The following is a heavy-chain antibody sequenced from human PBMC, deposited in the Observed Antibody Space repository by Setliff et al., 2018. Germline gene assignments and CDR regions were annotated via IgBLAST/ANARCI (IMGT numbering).Heavy chain of an antibody. V-gene: IGHV4-59*12. CDR3: ARGFDVCGGGACYTDGPYYFDY. CDR2: IYYSGST. Sequence: KPSETLSLTCTVSGGSISSYYWSWIRQPPGKGLEWIGYIYYSGSTNYNPSLKSRVTISVDTSKNQFSLKLSSVAAADTAVYYCARGFDVCGGGACYTDGPYYFDYWGLGTLVTVSS. CDR1: GGSISSYY. D-gene: IGHD2-21*02. J-gene: IGHJ4*02.